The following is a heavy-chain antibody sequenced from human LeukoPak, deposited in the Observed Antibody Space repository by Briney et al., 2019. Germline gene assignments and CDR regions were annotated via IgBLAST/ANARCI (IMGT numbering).Heavy chain of an antibody. J-gene: IGHJ4*02. Sequence: PSETLSRTCTVPGGSISSGDYYWSWIRQPPGKGLEWIGYIYYSGSTYYNPSLKSRVTISVDTSKNQFSLKLSSVTAADTAVYYCASTIAAAGTPPRFDYWGQGTLVTVSS. CDR1: GGSISSGDYY. D-gene: IGHD6-13*01. CDR3: ASTIAAAGTPPRFDY. CDR2: IYYSGST. V-gene: IGHV4-30-4*01.